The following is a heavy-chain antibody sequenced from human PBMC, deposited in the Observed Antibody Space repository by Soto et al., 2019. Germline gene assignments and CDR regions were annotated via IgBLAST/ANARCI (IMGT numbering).Heavy chain of an antibody. CDR1: GFTFSSYS. CDR2: ISSSSSTI. J-gene: IGHJ4*02. V-gene: IGHV3-48*01. Sequence: PGGSLRLSCAASGFTFSSYSMNWVRQAPGKGLEWVSYISSSSSTIYYADSVKGRFTISRDNAKNSLYLQMNSLRAEDTAVYYCARDLLGAMSGYDLRDYYFDYWGQGTLVTVSS. CDR3: ARDLLGAMSGYDLRDYYFDY. D-gene: IGHD5-12*01.